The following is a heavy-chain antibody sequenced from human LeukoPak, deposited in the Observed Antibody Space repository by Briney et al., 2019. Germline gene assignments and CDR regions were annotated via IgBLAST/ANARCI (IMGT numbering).Heavy chain of an antibody. CDR3: ARDRGPRTGFMVREAYDY. V-gene: IGHV3-74*01. CDR1: GFTFSDYW. Sequence: PGGSLRLSCAASGFTFSDYWIHWVRQAPGKGLVWVSRINTDGSITNYADSVKGRFSISRDNAKNTLYLQMSSLRAEDTAVYYCARDRGPRTGFMVREAYDYWGQGNPGHRLL. D-gene: IGHD3-10*01. CDR2: INTDGSIT. J-gene: IGHJ4*02.